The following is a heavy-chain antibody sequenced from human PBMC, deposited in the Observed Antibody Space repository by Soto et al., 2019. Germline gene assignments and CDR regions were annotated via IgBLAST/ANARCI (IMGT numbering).Heavy chain of an antibody. J-gene: IGHJ6*02. CDR3: ARDFCGGDCSDHYYFSAMDV. D-gene: IGHD2-21*02. CDR1: GGSVSSGTRY. Sequence: KASETLSLTCTVSGGSVSSGTRYCSLIRQPPGKVLEWIGQIYYSGSTNYNPSLKSRVTISVDTSKNQLSLEVSSVHAADAAVYFCARDFCGGDCSDHYYFSAMDVWGQGTTVTVSS. V-gene: IGHV4-61*01. CDR2: IYYSGST.